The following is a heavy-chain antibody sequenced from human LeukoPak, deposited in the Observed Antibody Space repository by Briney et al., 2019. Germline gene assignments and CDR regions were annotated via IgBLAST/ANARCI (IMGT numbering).Heavy chain of an antibody. V-gene: IGHV4-34*01. D-gene: IGHD3-22*01. CDR2: INHYGST. CDR1: GGSFSGYY. J-gene: IGHJ4*02. CDR3: ARDTYYYDSRGLAY. Sequence: PSETLSLTCAVYGGSFSGYYWSWIRQPPGKGLEWIGEINHYGSTNYNPSLKSRVTISVDTYKNQFSLKLSSVTAADTAVYYCARDTYYYDSRGLAYWGQGTLVTVSS.